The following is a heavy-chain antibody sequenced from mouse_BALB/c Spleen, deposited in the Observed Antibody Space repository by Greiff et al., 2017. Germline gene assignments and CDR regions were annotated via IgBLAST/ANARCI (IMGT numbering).Heavy chain of an antibody. D-gene: IGHD2-10*02. CDR3: ARDPYGTYYYAMDY. CDR2: IWAGGST. CDR1: GFSLTSYG. J-gene: IGHJ4*01. V-gene: IGHV2-9*02. Sequence: VKLMESGPGLVAPSQSLSITCTVSGFSLTSYGVHWVRQPPGKGLEWLGVIWAGGSTNYNSALMSRLSISKDNSKSQVFLKMNSLQTDDTAMYYCARDPYGTYYYAMDYWGQGTSVTVSS.